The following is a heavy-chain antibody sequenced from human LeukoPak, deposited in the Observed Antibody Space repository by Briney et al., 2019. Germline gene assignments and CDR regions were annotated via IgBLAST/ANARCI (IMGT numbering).Heavy chain of an antibody. Sequence: GGSLRLSFAASGFTFSSYAMSWVRQAPGKGLEWVSAISGSGGSTYYADSVKGRFTISRDNSKNTLYLRMNSLRAEDTAVYYCAKDPHAKVVPAAIVYWGQGTLVTVSS. CDR3: AKDPHAKVVPAAIVY. J-gene: IGHJ4*02. CDR2: ISGSGGST. CDR1: GFTFSSYA. V-gene: IGHV3-23*01. D-gene: IGHD2-2*01.